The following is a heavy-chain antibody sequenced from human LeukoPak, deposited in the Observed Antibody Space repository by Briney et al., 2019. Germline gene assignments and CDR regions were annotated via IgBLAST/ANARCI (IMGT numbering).Heavy chain of an antibody. Sequence: GASVKVSCKASGYTFTGYYMHWVRQAPGQGLEWMGWINPNSGGTNYAQKFQGRVTMTRDTSISTAYMELSRLRSDDTAVYYCARACDFWSGWYIDYWGQGTLVTVSS. J-gene: IGHJ4*02. CDR1: GYTFTGYY. V-gene: IGHV1-2*02. D-gene: IGHD3-3*01. CDR3: ARACDFWSGWYIDY. CDR2: INPNSGGT.